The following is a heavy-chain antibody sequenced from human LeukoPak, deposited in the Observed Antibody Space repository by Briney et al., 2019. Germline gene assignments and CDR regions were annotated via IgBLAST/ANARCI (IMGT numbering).Heavy chain of an antibody. D-gene: IGHD3-3*01. CDR1: GFTFRSYA. V-gene: IGHV3-23*01. CDR3: AKALDF. Sequence: GGSLRLSCAASGFTFRSYAMNWVRQPPGKGREWVSDISRRGDIKYYADSVKGWFTISRDNSKNTLYLQMNSLRAEDTSVYYCAKALDFWGQGTLFTVSS. J-gene: IGHJ4*02. CDR2: ISRRGDIK.